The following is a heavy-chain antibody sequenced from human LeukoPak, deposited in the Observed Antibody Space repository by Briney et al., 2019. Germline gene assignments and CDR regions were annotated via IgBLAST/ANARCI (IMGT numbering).Heavy chain of an antibody. CDR1: GVSFSGYY. V-gene: IGHV4-34*09. D-gene: IGHD5-18*01. CDR2: INHSGST. CDR3: ARGTAMVTTFDY. J-gene: IGHJ4*02. Sequence: SETLSLTCAVYGVSFSGYYWSWIRQPPGKGLEWIGEINHSGSTNYNPSLKSRVTISVDTSKNQFSLKLSSVTAADTAVYYCARGTAMVTTFDYWGQGTLVTVSS.